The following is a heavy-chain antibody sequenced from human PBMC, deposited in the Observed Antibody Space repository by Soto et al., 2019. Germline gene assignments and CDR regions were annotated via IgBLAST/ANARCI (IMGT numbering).Heavy chain of an antibody. J-gene: IGHJ6*02. Sequence: SETLSLTCTVSGGTVSSGRNYWNWIRQPPGKGLEWIGYMYYSGSTNYNPSLKSRVTISVDTSKNQFSLKLTSVTAADTAVYYCARGSHCGGDCYSGYYYYYGMDVWGQGTTVTVSS. D-gene: IGHD2-21*02. CDR1: GGTVSSGRNY. CDR3: ARGSHCGGDCYSGYYYYYGMDV. CDR2: MYYSGST. V-gene: IGHV4-61*01.